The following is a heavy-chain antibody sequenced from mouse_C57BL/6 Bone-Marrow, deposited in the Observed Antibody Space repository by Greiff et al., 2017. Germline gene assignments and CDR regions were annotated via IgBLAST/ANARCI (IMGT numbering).Heavy chain of an antibody. Sequence: QVQLQQPGAELVKPGASVKLSCKASGYTFTSYWMHWVKQRPGRGLEWIGRIDPNSGGTKYNEKFKSKATLTVDKPSSTAYMQLSSLTSEDSAVYYCAILRRGFDYYAMDYWGQGTSVTVSS. J-gene: IGHJ4*01. CDR3: AILRRGFDYYAMDY. CDR1: GYTFTSYW. V-gene: IGHV1-72*01. D-gene: IGHD1-1*01. CDR2: IDPNSGGT.